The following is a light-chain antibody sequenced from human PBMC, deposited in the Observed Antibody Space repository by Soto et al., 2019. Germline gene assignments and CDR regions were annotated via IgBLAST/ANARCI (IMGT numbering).Light chain of an antibody. J-gene: IGLJ2*01. V-gene: IGLV1-44*01. CDR3: AAWDGSLNGVV. CDR2: GNE. CDR1: TSNLGSTL. Sequence: QSVLTQPPSTSGTPGQRVTISCSGSTSNLGSTLVYWYQLLPGSAPKLLIYGNEERPSGVPGRFSGSKSGTSASLAISGLQSEDEADYYCAAWDGSLNGVVFGGGTKLTVL.